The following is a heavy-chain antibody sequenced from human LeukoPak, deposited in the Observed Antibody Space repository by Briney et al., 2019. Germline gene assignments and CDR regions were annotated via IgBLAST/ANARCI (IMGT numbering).Heavy chain of an antibody. V-gene: IGHV4-4*07. J-gene: IGHJ5*02. CDR2: IYTSGST. CDR1: GGSISSYY. CDR3: ARDTFYSETGSFEDRFDP. D-gene: IGHD3-10*01. Sequence: SETLSLTCTVSGGSISSYYWSWIRQPAGKGLEWIGRIYTSGSTNSNPSLKSRITMSVDTSKNQFSLKLSSVTAADTAVYFCARDTFYSETGSFEDRFDPWGQGTLVTVSS.